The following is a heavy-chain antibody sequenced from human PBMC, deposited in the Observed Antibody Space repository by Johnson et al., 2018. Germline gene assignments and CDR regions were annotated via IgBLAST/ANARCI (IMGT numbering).Heavy chain of an antibody. V-gene: IGHV3-23*01. CDR2: ISASGGVT. J-gene: IGHJ3*02. CDR3: AKGDHTRGQAFDI. CDR1: GLTFSSYA. Sequence: VESGGSLRLSCAASGLTFSSYAMNWVRKAPGKGLDWVSVISASGGVTYYADSVKGRFTISRDNSIDTLYLQINSLRPEDTAVYYCAKGDHTRGQAFDIWGQGTMVTVSS. D-gene: IGHD3-10*01.